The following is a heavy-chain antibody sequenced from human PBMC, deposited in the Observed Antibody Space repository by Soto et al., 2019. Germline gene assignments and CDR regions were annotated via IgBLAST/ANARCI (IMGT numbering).Heavy chain of an antibody. CDR3: AREMYCSSTSCYRDY. Sequence: GESLKISCAASGFTFSSYSMNWVRQAPGKGLEWVSYISSSSSTIYYADSVKGRFTISRDNAKNSLYLQMNSLRDEDTAVYYCAREMYCSSTSCYRDYWGQGTLVTVSS. CDR2: ISSSSSTI. D-gene: IGHD2-2*01. V-gene: IGHV3-48*02. CDR1: GFTFSSYS. J-gene: IGHJ4*02.